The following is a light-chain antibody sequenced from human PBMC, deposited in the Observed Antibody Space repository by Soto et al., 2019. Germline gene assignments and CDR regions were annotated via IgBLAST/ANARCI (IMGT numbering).Light chain of an antibody. Sequence: DVLLTHSPESLAVSLSERATINCRSSQSVLYSSSNKNYLAWYRQKPGQPPELLIYWASTRESGVPDRISGSGSETDFTLTITSLQAEDVAIYYCQQYFNTPWTFGQGTKVDIK. J-gene: IGKJ1*01. V-gene: IGKV4-1*01. CDR1: QSVLYSSSNKNY. CDR2: WAS. CDR3: QQYFNTPWT.